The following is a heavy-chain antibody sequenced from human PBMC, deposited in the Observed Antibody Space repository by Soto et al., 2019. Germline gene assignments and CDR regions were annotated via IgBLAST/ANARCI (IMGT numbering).Heavy chain of an antibody. V-gene: IGHV1-69*13. CDR1: GGTFSNYG. CDR2: IIPIFGTA. CDR3: ARDGTLYDSSAYYYLY. J-gene: IGHJ4*02. D-gene: IGHD3-22*01. Sequence: ASVKVSCKASGGTFSNYGVNWVRQAPGQGLEWMGGIIPIFGTANCAQKFQGRVTITADDSTRTAYMELSSLRSEDTAVYYCARDGTLYDSSAYYYLYWGQGTLVTVSS.